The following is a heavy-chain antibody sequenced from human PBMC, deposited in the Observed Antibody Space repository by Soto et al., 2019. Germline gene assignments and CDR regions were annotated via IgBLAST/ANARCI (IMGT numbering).Heavy chain of an antibody. CDR2: IYYSGST. CDR1: GGSISSAGYY. Sequence: SETLSLTCTVSGGSISSAGYYWNWIRQPPGKGLGWIGSIYYSGSTYYNPSLKSRVTISVDTSKNQFSLKLSSVTAADTAVYYCARIRGFLEWLFGPNDAFDIWGQGTMVTVSS. D-gene: IGHD3-3*01. J-gene: IGHJ3*02. CDR3: ARIRGFLEWLFGPNDAFDI. V-gene: IGHV4-39*01.